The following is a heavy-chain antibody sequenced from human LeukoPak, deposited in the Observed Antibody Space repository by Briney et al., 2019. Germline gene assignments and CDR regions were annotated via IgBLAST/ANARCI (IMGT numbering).Heavy chain of an antibody. CDR3: AREAVGAAIDY. CDR2: ISSNGGST. J-gene: IGHJ4*02. V-gene: IGHV3-64*01. D-gene: IGHD1-26*01. CDR1: GFTFSRHA. Sequence: PGGSLRLSCAASGFTFSRHAMHWVRQAPGKGLEYVSAISSNGGSTYYGNSVKGRFTISRDNSKNTLYLQMGSLRTEDRAVYYCAREAVGAAIDYWGQGTLVTVSS.